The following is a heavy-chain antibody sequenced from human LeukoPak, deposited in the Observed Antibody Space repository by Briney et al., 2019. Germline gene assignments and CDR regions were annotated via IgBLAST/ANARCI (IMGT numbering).Heavy chain of an antibody. Sequence: GGSRRLSCAASGFTSSSDWMHWVRQVPGKVRVWVARINGDGSTTAYADSVKGRFTISRDNAKNTLYLQMNSLRAEDTAVYYCTRGAAPQAYWGQGTLVTVSS. CDR3: TRGAAPQAY. J-gene: IGHJ4*02. CDR2: INGDGSTT. D-gene: IGHD2-15*01. CDR1: GFTSSSDW. V-gene: IGHV3-74*01.